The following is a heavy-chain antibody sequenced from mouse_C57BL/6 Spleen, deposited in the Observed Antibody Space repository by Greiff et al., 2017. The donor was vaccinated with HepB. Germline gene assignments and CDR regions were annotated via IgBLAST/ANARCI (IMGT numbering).Heavy chain of an antibody. CDR3: ARDGGLNYVDY. D-gene: IGHD2-3*01. CDR1: GFNIKDYY. CDR2: IDPEDGET. J-gene: IGHJ2*01. V-gene: IGHV14-2*01. Sequence: VQLQQSGAELVKPGASVKLSCTASGFNIKDYYMHWVKQRTEQGLEWIGRIDPEDGETKYAPTFQGKATITADTSSNTAYLQLSSLTSEDTAVYYCARDGGLNYVDYWGQGTTLTVAS.